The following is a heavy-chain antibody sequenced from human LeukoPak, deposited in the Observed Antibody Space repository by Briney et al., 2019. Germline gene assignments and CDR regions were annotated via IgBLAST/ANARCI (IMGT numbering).Heavy chain of an antibody. D-gene: IGHD3-22*01. Sequence: GGSLRLSCAASGFTFSTYAIHWVRQAPGKGLEWVAFTSNNGRNKDYADSVKGRFTISRDNSKNTLYLQMNGLRAEDTAVYYCAKVVFYPYCYDSSGSPDYWGQGTLVTVSS. CDR2: TSNNGRNK. J-gene: IGHJ4*02. V-gene: IGHV3-30*04. CDR1: GFTFSTYA. CDR3: AKVVFYPYCYDSSGSPDY.